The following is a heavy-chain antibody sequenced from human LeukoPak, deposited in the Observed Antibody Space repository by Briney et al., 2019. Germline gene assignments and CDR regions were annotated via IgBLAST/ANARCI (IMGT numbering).Heavy chain of an antibody. J-gene: IGHJ4*02. CDR2: IYYSGST. V-gene: IGHV4-59*01. D-gene: IGHD3-16*01. Sequence: SETLSLTCTVSGGPISSYYWSWIRQPPGKGLEGIGYIYYSGSTNYNPPLKSRVTISVDTSKKQFSLKLSSVTAADTAVYYCSGGGRIALTPFDYWGQGTLVTVSS. CDR1: GGPISSYY. CDR3: SGGGRIALTPFDY.